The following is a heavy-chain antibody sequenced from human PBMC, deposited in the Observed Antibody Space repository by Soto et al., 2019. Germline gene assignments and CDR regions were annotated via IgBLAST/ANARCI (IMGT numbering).Heavy chain of an antibody. D-gene: IGHD5-12*01. V-gene: IGHV3-9*01. CDR2: INWSSGSI. Sequence: GGSLRLSCAASGFTFNEYAMHWVRQAPGKGLEWVSGINWSSGSIAYADSVKGRFTISRDNAKNSLYLQINSLRAEDTALYYCAKDPRRYSGYDSYYFHYWGQGTLVTVSS. CDR1: GFTFNEYA. J-gene: IGHJ4*02. CDR3: AKDPRRYSGYDSYYFHY.